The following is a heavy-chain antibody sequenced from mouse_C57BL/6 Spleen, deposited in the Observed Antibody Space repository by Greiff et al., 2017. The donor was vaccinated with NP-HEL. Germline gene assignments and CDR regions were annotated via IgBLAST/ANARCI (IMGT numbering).Heavy chain of an antibody. CDR1: GYAFRSYW. Sequence: QVQLQQSGAELVKPGASVKISCKASGYAFRSYWMNWVKQRPGKGLEWIGQIYPGDGDTNYNGKFKGKATLTADKSSSTAYMQLSSLTSEDSAVYFCARRDGSPAGYFDVWGTGTTVTVSS. D-gene: IGHD1-1*01. V-gene: IGHV1-80*01. CDR3: ARRDGSPAGYFDV. CDR2: IYPGDGDT. J-gene: IGHJ1*03.